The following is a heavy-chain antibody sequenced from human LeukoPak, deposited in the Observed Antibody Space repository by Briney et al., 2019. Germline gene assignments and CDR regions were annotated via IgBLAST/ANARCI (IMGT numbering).Heavy chain of an antibody. V-gene: IGHV3-23*01. CDR1: GFTFSTYA. D-gene: IGHD3-10*02. J-gene: IGHJ6*04. Sequence: GGSLRLSCAGSGFTFSTYAMSWVRQAPGKGLEWVSSINSNGGRTYYADSVKGRFTISRDNSENTLYLQMNSLRAEDTAVYYCAELGITMIGGVWGKGTTVTVSS. CDR2: INSNGGRT. CDR3: AELGITMIGGV.